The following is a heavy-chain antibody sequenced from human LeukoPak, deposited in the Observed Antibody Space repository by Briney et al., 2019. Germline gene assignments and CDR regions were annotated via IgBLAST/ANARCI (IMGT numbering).Heavy chain of an antibody. CDR2: ISGSGGST. D-gene: IGHD2-21*01. Sequence: GGALRLSCAASGFTFSSYAMSWVREAPGKGLEWVSAISGSGGSTYYADSVKGRFSISRDNSKNTLYLQMDSLRGEDTAVYYCAKDFRIGYSAHFDYWGQGALVTVSS. CDR3: AKDFRIGYSAHFDY. V-gene: IGHV3-23*01. CDR1: GFTFSSYA. J-gene: IGHJ4*02.